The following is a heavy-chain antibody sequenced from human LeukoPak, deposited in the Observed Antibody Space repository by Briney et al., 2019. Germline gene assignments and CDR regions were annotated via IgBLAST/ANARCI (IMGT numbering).Heavy chain of an antibody. D-gene: IGHD2-2*01. CDR2: ISYDGSNK. CDR3: ARDLAVVPAAPRSPHWFDP. V-gene: IGHV3-30-3*01. CDR1: GFTFSSYA. J-gene: IGHJ5*02. Sequence: PGGSLRLSCAASGFTFSSYAMHWVRQAPGKGLEWVAVISYDGSNKYYADSVKGRFTISRDNSKNTLYLQMNSLRAEDTAVYYCARDLAVVPAAPRSPHWFDPWGQGTLVTVSS.